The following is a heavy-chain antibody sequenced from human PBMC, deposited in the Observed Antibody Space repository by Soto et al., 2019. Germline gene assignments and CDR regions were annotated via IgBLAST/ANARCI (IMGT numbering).Heavy chain of an antibody. CDR3: ARVDGDSSSWYYFDY. CDR2: IYYSGST. J-gene: IGHJ4*02. CDR1: GGSISSYY. V-gene: IGHV4-59*01. D-gene: IGHD6-13*01. Sequence: SETLSLTCTVSGGSISSYYWSWIRQPPGKGLAWIGYIYYSGSTNYNPSLKSRVTISVDTSKNQFSLKLSSVTAADTAVYYCARVDGDSSSWYYFDYWGQGTLVTVSS.